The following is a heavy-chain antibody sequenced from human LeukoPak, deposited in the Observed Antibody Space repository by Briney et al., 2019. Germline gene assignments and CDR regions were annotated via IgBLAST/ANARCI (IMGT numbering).Heavy chain of an antibody. D-gene: IGHD2-15*01. Sequence: SETLSLTCTVSGGSISSDCWSWIRQPPGKGLEWSGDIHYSGSTNYNPSLKSRVTISVDTSKNQFSLKLSSVTAADTAVYYCARDRGYCSGGSCYRWFDPWGQGTLVTVSS. CDR2: IHYSGST. CDR1: GGSISSDC. V-gene: IGHV4-59*01. J-gene: IGHJ5*02. CDR3: ARDRGYCSGGSCYRWFDP.